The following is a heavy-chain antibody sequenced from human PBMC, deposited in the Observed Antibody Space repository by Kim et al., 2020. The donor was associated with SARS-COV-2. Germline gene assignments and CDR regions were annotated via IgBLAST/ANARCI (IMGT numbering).Heavy chain of an antibody. D-gene: IGHD2-2*01. Sequence: SVKVSCKASGGTFSSYAISWVRQAPGQGLEWMGGIIPIFGTANYAQKFQGRVTITADESTSTAYMELSSLRSEDTAVYYCARQIVVVPAAMLGYYYYGMDVWGQGTTVTVSS. CDR1: GGTFSSYA. V-gene: IGHV1-69*13. J-gene: IGHJ6*02. CDR3: ARQIVVVPAAMLGYYYYGMDV. CDR2: IIPIFGTA.